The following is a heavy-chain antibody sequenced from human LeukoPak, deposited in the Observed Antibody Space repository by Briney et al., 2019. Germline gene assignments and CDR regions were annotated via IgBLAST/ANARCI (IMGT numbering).Heavy chain of an antibody. CDR1: GFTFSAYF. V-gene: IGHV3-64D*06. J-gene: IGHJ4*02. CDR3: VKDLNGTWSFDY. D-gene: IGHD2-8*01. CDR2: ISSNEYDT. Sequence: PGGSLRLSCSASGFTFSAYFMHWVRQAPGKGLVYVSSISSNEYDTYYADTVKGRFTISRDNSKNTLFLQMSSLRAEDTAVYYCVKDLNGTWSFDYWGQGTLVTVSS.